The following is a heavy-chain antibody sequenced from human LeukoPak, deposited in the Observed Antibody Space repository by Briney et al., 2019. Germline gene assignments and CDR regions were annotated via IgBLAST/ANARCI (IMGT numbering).Heavy chain of an antibody. D-gene: IGHD3-22*01. CDR2: IIPIFGTA. V-gene: IGHV1-69*05. CDR1: GGTFSSYA. J-gene: IGHJ4*02. Sequence: SVKVSCKASGGTFSSYAISWVRQAPGQGLEWMGRIIPIFGTANHAQKFQGRVTITTDESTSTAYMELSSLRSEDTAVYYCARDRGMYYYDSSGYYFDYWGQGTLVTVSS. CDR3: ARDRGMYYYDSSGYYFDY.